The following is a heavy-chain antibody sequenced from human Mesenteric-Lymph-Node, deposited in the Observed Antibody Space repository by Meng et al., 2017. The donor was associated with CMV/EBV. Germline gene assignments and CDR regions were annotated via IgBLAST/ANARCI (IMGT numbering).Heavy chain of an antibody. V-gene: IGHV3-48*03. CDR2: ISLGGRTT. Sequence: GESLKISCAGSGFTFSSYEMHWVRRAPGKGLEWVSYISLGGRTTDYADSVKGRFAISRDNSKNTVYLQMNSLRAEDTAIYYCAKGSNTMFGVGVNWFDPWGQGSLVTVSS. J-gene: IGHJ5*02. D-gene: IGHD3-3*01. CDR3: AKGSNTMFGVGVNWFDP. CDR1: GFTFSSYE.